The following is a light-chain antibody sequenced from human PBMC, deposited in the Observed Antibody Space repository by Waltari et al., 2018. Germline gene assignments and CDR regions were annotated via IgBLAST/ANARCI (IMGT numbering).Light chain of an antibody. J-gene: IGKJ4*01. V-gene: IGKV3-15*01. CDR3: QQYKNWPLT. Sequence: IVMTQSPATLSVSPGERSTLSCRASQSVSTNFAWYQQKPGQAPRLLIYGASTRATGIPARFSGSGSGTEFTLTISSLQSEDFAVYYCQQYKNWPLTFGGGTKVEIK. CDR2: GAS. CDR1: QSVSTN.